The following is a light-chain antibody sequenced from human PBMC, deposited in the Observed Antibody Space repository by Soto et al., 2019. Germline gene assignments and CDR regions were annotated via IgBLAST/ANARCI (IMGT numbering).Light chain of an antibody. J-gene: IGLJ2*01. CDR3: SSFTSSSTVI. V-gene: IGLV2-14*01. CDR1: SSDVGGYNY. CDR2: EVT. Sequence: QSALTQPASVSGSPGQSITISCTGTSSDVGGYNYVSWYQQHPGKAPKLVIHEVTNRPSGVSNRFSGSKSGNTASLTISGLQAEDEADYHCSSFTSSSTVIFGGGTKLTVL.